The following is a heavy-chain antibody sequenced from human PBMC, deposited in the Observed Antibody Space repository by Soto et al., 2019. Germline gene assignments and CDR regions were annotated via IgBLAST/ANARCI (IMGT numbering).Heavy chain of an antibody. CDR2: IRSKANSYAT. Sequence: PGGSLRLSCAASGFTFSGSAMHWVRQASGKGLEWVGRIRSKANSYATAYAASVKGRFTISRDDSKNTAYLQMNSLKTEDTAVYYCTRHLKPVLSGSYPDYYYYGMDVWGQGTTVTVSS. V-gene: IGHV3-73*01. D-gene: IGHD1-26*01. CDR1: GFTFSGSA. CDR3: TRHLKPVLSGSYPDYYYYGMDV. J-gene: IGHJ6*02.